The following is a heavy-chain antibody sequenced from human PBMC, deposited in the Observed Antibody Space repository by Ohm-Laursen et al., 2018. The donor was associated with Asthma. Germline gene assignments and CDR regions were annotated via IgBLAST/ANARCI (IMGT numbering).Heavy chain of an antibody. D-gene: IGHD6-19*01. CDR2: IHTDTGNP. Sequence: ASVKVSCKASGYTISDYPMTWVRQASGQGLEWMGWIHTDTGNPTYAQGFTGRFVFSLDTSISTAYLQISSLKAEDTGVYYCSRGYSSGWTVGYWGQGTLVTVSS. V-gene: IGHV7-4-1*02. CDR1: GYTISDYP. CDR3: SRGYSSGWTVGY. J-gene: IGHJ4*02.